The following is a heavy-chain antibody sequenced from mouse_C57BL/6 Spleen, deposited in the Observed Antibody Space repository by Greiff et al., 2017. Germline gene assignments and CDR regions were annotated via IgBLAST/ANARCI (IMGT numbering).Heavy chain of an antibody. CDR3: ARSGGNIFDY. V-gene: IGHV1-80*01. D-gene: IGHD2-1*01. Sequence: QVQLKESGAELVKPGASVKISCKASGYAFSSYWLNWVKQRPGKGLEWIGQIYPGDGDTNYNGKFKGKATLTADKSSSTAYMQLSSLTSEDSAVSFCARSGGNIFDYWGQGTTLTVSS. J-gene: IGHJ2*01. CDR1: GYAFSSYW. CDR2: IYPGDGDT.